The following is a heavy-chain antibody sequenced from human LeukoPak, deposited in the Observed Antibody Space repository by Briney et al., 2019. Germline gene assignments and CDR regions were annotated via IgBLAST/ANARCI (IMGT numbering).Heavy chain of an antibody. CDR2: ISYDGSNK. Sequence: GRSLRLSCAASGFTFSSYAMHWVRPAPGKGLEWVAVISYDGSNKYYADSVKGRFTISRDNSKNTLYLQMNSLRAEDTAVYYCARDKRIVGALLGAFDIWGQGTMVTVSS. J-gene: IGHJ3*02. D-gene: IGHD1-26*01. CDR1: GFTFSSYA. CDR3: ARDKRIVGALLGAFDI. V-gene: IGHV3-30-3*01.